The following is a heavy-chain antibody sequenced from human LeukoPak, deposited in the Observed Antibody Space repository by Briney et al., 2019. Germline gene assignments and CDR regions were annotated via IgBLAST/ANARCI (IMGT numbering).Heavy chain of an antibody. D-gene: IGHD3-10*01. V-gene: IGHV1-3*01. CDR1: GYTFTSYA. Sequence: ASVKVSCKASGYTFTSYAMHWVRQAPGQRLEWMGWINAGNGNTKYSQKFQGRVTITRDTSASTAYMELSSLRSEDTAVYYCARGVRMVRGVIILYYFDYWGQGTLVTVSS. CDR2: INAGNGNT. CDR3: ARGVRMVRGVIILYYFDY. J-gene: IGHJ4*02.